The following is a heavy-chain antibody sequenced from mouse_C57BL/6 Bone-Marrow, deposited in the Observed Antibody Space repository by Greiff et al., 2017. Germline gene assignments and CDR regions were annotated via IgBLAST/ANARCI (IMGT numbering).Heavy chain of an antibody. Sequence: LVESGAELVRPGASVKLSCKASGYTFTDYYINWVKQRPGQGLEWIARIYPGSGNTYYNEKFKGKAKLTAEKSSSTAYMQLSSLTSEDSAVYFCARPLGVMDYWGQGTSVTVSS. CDR3: ARPLGVMDY. D-gene: IGHD3-3*01. CDR1: GYTFTDYY. CDR2: IYPGSGNT. V-gene: IGHV1-76*01. J-gene: IGHJ4*01.